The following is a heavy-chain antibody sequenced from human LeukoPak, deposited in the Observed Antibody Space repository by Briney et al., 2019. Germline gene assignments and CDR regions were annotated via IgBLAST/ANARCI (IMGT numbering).Heavy chain of an antibody. CDR2: IYYSGST. CDR3: AREATAAAGRSFDY. V-gene: IGHV4-59*12. J-gene: IGHJ4*02. CDR1: GGSISSYY. Sequence: SETLSLTCTVSGGSISSYYWSWIRQPPGKGLEWIGYIYYSGSTNYNPSLKSRVTMSVDMSKNQLSLKLSSVTAADTAVYYCAREATAAAGRSFDYWGPGTLVTVSS. D-gene: IGHD6-13*01.